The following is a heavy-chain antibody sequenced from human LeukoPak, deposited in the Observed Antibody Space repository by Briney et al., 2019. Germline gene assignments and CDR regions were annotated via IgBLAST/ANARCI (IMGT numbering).Heavy chain of an antibody. CDR2: INHSGST. J-gene: IGHJ4*02. CDR3: AKKGIAVAGQTSYYFDY. D-gene: IGHD6-19*01. Sequence: SETLSLTCAVYGGSFSGYYWSWIRQPPGKGLEWIGEINHSGSTNYNPSLKSRVTISVDTSKNQFSLKLSSVTAADTAVYYCAKKGIAVAGQTSYYFDYWGQGTLVTVSS. V-gene: IGHV4-34*01. CDR1: GGSFSGYY.